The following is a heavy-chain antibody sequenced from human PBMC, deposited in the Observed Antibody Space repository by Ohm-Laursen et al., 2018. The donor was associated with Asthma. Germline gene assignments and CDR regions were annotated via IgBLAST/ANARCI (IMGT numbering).Heavy chain of an antibody. CDR2: ISGSGGTT. Sequence: SLRLSCAASGFTFTSYAMSWVRQAPGKGLEWVSGISGSGGTTYYADSEKGRFTISRDNSKRMLYLQMNSLRAEDTAVYYCAKCGGYYDSSGYYNYWGQGTQVTVSS. CDR3: AKCGGYYDSSGYYNY. J-gene: IGHJ4*02. CDR1: GFTFTSYA. D-gene: IGHD3-22*01. V-gene: IGHV3-23*01.